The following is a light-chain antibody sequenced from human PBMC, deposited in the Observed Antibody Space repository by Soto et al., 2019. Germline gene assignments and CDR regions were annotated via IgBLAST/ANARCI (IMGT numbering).Light chain of an antibody. CDR2: GAS. V-gene: IGKV1-39*01. J-gene: IGKJ4*02. CDR1: QPISRY. Sequence: QMTQSPSSLSASVGDRVTITCRASQPISRYLNWYQQNPGKAPELLIYGASTLQSGGTARFSGSGSGTDFTLTINSLQPDDSATYDCQHGLHAFSFGGGTKVEIK. CDR3: QHGLHAFS.